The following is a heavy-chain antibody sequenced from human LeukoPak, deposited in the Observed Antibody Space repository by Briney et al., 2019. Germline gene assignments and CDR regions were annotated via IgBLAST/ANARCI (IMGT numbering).Heavy chain of an antibody. D-gene: IGHD2-2*01. CDR2: VFHSGNT. Sequence: ASETLSLTCTVSGYSISSTYYWGWIRQPPGKGLEWVGSVFHSGNTYYNPSLKSRLTISADTSKNQFSLTLTSVTAADTAVYYCARDRSVGVLPASPFDFWGQGTLVTVSS. J-gene: IGHJ4*02. V-gene: IGHV4-38-2*02. CDR1: GYSISSTYY. CDR3: ARDRSVGVLPASPFDF.